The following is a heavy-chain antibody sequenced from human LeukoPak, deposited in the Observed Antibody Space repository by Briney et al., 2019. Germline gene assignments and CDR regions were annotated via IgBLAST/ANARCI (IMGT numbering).Heavy chain of an antibody. V-gene: IGHV4-39*07. D-gene: IGHD3-22*01. CDR2: IYYSGST. J-gene: IGHJ4*02. CDR3: AQTHFYNSSGYYFPFDN. Sequence: SETLSLTCSVCSGSISSYAYFWGWIRQPPGQALEWIGTIYYSGSTYYNPSLGSRVTISVDTSKNQFSPRLSSVTAADTAVYYCAQTHFYNSSGYYFPFDNWSQGTLVTVSS. CDR1: SGSISSYAYF.